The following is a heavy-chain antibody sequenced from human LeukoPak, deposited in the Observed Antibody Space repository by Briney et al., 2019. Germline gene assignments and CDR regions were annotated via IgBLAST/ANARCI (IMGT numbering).Heavy chain of an antibody. CDR2: ISYDGSNK. D-gene: IGHD5-12*01. Sequence: PGRSLRLSCAASGFTFSSYAMHWVRQAPGKGLEWVAVISYDGSNKYYADSVKGRFTISRDNSKNTLYLQMNSLRAEDTAVYYCARGSSVATTYTYYYGMDVWGQGTTVTVSS. V-gene: IGHV3-30*04. CDR1: GFTFSSYA. J-gene: IGHJ6*01. CDR3: ARGSSVATTYTYYYGMDV.